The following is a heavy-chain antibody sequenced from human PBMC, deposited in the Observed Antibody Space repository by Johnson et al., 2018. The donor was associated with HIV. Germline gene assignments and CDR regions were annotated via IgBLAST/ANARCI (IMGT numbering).Heavy chain of an antibody. V-gene: IGHV3-30*03. Sequence: QVQLVESGGGLIQPGGSLRLSCAASGFTVSSNYMSWVRQAPGTGLAWVSVISYDGSNKYYADSVKGRFTISRDNSKNSLYLQMNSLRVEDTAVYYCARSKDCSGCSCPDAFDIWGQGTIVIVSS. CDR2: ISYDGSNK. J-gene: IGHJ3*02. CDR1: GFTVSSNY. CDR3: ARSKDCSGCSCPDAFDI. D-gene: IGHD2-15*01.